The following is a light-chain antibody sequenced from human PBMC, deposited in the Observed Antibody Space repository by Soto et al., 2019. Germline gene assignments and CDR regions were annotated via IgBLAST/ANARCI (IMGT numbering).Light chain of an antibody. CDR2: AAS. J-gene: IGKJ1*01. V-gene: IGKV3-20*01. Sequence: EIVLTQSPGTLSLSPGERATLSCRASQSVSSSYLAWYQQKPGQAPRLLIYAASTRATGIPDRFSGSGSGTAFTLTITRLEREDFAVYYCQQYGTSPKTFGQGTKVDIK. CDR1: QSVSSSY. CDR3: QQYGTSPKT.